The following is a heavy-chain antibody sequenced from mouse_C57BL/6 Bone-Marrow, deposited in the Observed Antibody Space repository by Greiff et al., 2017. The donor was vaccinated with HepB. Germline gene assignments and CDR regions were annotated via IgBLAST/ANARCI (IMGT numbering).Heavy chain of an antibody. Sequence: EVQLQQSGPGLVKPSQSLSLTCSVTGYSITSGYYWNWIRQFPGNKLEWMGYISYDGSNNYNPSLKNRISITRDTSKNQFFLKLNSVTTEDTATYYCAKNAYWGQGNLVTVSA. CDR2: ISYDGSN. CDR1: GYSITSGYY. CDR3: AKNAY. V-gene: IGHV3-6*01. J-gene: IGHJ3*01.